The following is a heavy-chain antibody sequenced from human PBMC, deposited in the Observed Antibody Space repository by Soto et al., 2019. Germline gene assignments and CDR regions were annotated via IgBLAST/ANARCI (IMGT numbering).Heavy chain of an antibody. Sequence: GESLKISCKGSGYSFTSYWIGWVRQMPGKGLECMGIIYPGDSDTRYSPSFQGQVTISADKSISTAYLQWSSLKASDTAMYYCARGYCSGGSCYRTGFDPWGQGTLVTVSS. CDR2: IYPGDSDT. CDR3: ARGYCSGGSCYRTGFDP. V-gene: IGHV5-51*01. D-gene: IGHD2-15*01. J-gene: IGHJ5*02. CDR1: GYSFTSYW.